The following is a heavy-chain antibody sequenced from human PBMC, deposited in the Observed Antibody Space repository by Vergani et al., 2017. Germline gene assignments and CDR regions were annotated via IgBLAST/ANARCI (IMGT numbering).Heavy chain of an antibody. CDR3: VTARRTCTYDHCPRYYYDL. V-gene: IGHV1-8*03. CDR2: MNPISGNT. Sequence: QVQLVQSGAEVKKPGASVKVSCKASGYTFTSDDINWVRQATGQGLEWMGWMNPISGNTGYAQNLQGRLTITRDTSVNTAYMALSSLTSEDMAVYYCVTARRTCTYDHCPRYYYDLWGQGTLVTVSS. CDR1: GYTFTSDD. J-gene: IGHJ4*02. D-gene: IGHD2-8*01.